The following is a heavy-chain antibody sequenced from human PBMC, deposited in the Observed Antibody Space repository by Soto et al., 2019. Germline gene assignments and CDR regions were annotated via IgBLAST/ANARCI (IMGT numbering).Heavy chain of an antibody. CDR3: ARQRSGWYLGNYLDY. Sequence: PGESLKISCKCSGYSFTSYWIGWVRQMPGKGLEWMGIIYPGDSDTRYSPSFQGQVTISADKSISTAYLQWSSLKASDTAMYYCARQRSGWYLGNYLDYWGQGTLVTGSS. D-gene: IGHD6-19*01. J-gene: IGHJ4*02. CDR1: GYSFTSYW. V-gene: IGHV5-51*01. CDR2: IYPGDSDT.